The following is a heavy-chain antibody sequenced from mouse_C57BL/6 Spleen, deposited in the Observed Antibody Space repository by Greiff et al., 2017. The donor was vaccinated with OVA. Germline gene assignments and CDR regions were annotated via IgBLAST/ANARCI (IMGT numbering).Heavy chain of an antibody. V-gene: IGHV1-26*01. D-gene: IGHD1-1*01. Sequence: EVQLQQSGPELVKPGASVKISCKASGYTFTDYYMNWVKQSHGRSLEWIGDINPNNGGTSYNQKFKGKATLTVDKSSSTAYMELRSLTSEDSAVYYCARLYGSSSDVWGTGTTVTVSS. CDR2: INPNNGGT. CDR1: GYTFTDYY. J-gene: IGHJ1*03. CDR3: ARLYGSSSDV.